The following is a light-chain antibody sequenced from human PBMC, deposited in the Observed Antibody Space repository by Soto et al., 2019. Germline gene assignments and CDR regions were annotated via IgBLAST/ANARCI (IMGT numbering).Light chain of an antibody. CDR1: SSDVGGYNY. J-gene: IGLJ1*01. Sequence: QSVLTQPASVSGSPGQSITISCTGTSSDVGGYNYVSWYQQHPGKAPKLMIYEVSNRPSGVSNGFSGSKSGNTASLTISGLQAEDEADYYCSSYTSSSTRVFGTGTKVTVL. CDR2: EVS. V-gene: IGLV2-14*01. CDR3: SSYTSSSTRV.